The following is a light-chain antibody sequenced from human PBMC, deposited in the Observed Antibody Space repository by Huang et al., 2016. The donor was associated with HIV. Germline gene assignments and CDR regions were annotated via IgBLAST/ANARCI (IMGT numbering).Light chain of an antibody. CDR1: QSISNY. CDR3: QQSYNTPPT. CDR2: GAS. V-gene: IGKV1-39*01. J-gene: IGKJ1*01. Sequence: DIQMTQSPASLSASVGERVTITCRANQSISNYVNWYQQKPGKAPTLLIYGASTLQSGVPSRFSGSGSGTDFTLTISSLQPEDFTTYYCQQSYNTPPTFGQGTKVEI.